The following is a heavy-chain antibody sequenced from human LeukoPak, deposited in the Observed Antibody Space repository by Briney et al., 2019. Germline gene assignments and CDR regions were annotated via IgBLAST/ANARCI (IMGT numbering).Heavy chain of an antibody. D-gene: IGHD3-10*01. J-gene: IGHJ6*03. CDR2: ISTYDGNT. CDR1: GGTFSSYA. V-gene: IGHV1-18*01. CDR3: ARKQGRGVQTGYYYYYMDV. Sequence: ASVKVSCKASGGTFSSYAISWVRRAPGQGLEWMGWISTYDGNTYYAQKFQGRVTMTTDTSTSTAFMELRSLRSDDTAIYYCARKQGRGVQTGYYYYYMDVWGKGTTVTVSS.